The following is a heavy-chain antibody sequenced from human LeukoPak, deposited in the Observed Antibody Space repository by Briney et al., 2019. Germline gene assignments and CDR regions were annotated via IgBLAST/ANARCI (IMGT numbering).Heavy chain of an antibody. CDR1: GFTFSSYS. CDR3: AGTPGWLRYGYFDY. CDR2: ISSSSSTI. J-gene: IGHJ4*02. D-gene: IGHD5-12*01. V-gene: IGHV3-48*04. Sequence: PGGSLRLSCAASGFTFSSYSMNWVRQAPGKGLEWVSYISSSSSTIYYADSVKGRFTISRDNAKNSLYVQMNSLRAEDTAVYYCAGTPGWLRYGYFDYWGQGTLVTVSS.